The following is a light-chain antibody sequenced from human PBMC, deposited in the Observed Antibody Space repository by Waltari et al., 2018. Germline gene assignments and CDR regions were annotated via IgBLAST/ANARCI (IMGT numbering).Light chain of an antibody. V-gene: IGLV2-11*01. J-gene: IGLJ1*01. Sequence: QSALTQPRSVSGSPGQSVTISCTGTSSDVGGYNHVSWYQQHPGNAPKLMIYDVSKRPSGLPERFSGSKSGNTASLTISGLQAEDGADYYCCSYAGSSYVFGTGTKVTVL. CDR1: SSDVGGYNH. CDR2: DVS. CDR3: CSYAGSSYV.